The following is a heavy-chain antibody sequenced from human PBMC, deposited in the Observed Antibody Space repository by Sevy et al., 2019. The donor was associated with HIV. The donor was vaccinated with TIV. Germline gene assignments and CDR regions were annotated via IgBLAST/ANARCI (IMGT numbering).Heavy chain of an antibody. J-gene: IGHJ4*02. CDR3: ARDVRGEGIRPGDLDY. CDR1: GFTFSHYG. D-gene: IGHD3-10*02. V-gene: IGHV3-33*01. CDR2: IWNDGSNK. Sequence: GGSLRLSCAASGFTFSHYGMQWVRQAPGKGLEWVALIWNDGSNKYYADSVKGRFTTSRGNSSNTLFLQMNSLRAEDTAVYYCARDVRGEGIRPGDLDYWGQGTLVTVPS.